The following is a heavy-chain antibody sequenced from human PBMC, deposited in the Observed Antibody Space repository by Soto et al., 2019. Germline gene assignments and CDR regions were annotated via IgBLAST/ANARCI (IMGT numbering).Heavy chain of an antibody. V-gene: IGHV4-31*03. CDR2: INYSGST. CDR3: ARDILLWFGELPPRAHDAFDI. D-gene: IGHD3-10*01. CDR1: GGSISSGGYF. Sequence: QVQLQESGPGLVKPSQTLSLTCTVSGGSISSGGYFWSWIRQHPGKGLEWIVDINYSGSTYSNPSLKSRVTISVDTSKNQFSLKLSSVTAADTAVYYCARDILLWFGELPPRAHDAFDIWGQGTMVTVSS. J-gene: IGHJ3*02.